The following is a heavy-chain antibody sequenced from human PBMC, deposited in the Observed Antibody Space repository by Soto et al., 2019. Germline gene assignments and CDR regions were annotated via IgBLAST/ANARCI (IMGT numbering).Heavy chain of an antibody. CDR3: ARGRDGSFYYYYYGMDV. V-gene: IGHV1-8*01. J-gene: IGHJ6*02. CDR2: MNPNSGNT. D-gene: IGHD1-26*01. Sequence: ASVKVSCKASGYTFTSYDINWVRQATGQGLEWMGWMNPNSGNTGYAQKFQGRVTMTRNTSISTAYMELSSLRSEDTVVYYCARGRDGSFYYYYYGMDVWGQGTTVTVSS. CDR1: GYTFTSYD.